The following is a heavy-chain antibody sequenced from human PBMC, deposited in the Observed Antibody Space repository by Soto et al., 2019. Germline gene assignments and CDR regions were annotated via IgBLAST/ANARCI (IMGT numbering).Heavy chain of an antibody. CDR2: ISSYGGST. J-gene: IGHJ4*02. V-gene: IGHV3-64*01. Sequence: EVQLVESGGGLVQPXGSLRLSCAASGFTFSSYAMHWVRQAPGKGLEYVSAISSYGGSTYYAISVKGRFTISRDNSKNTLYLQMGSRRAEDMAVYYCARDPDSSGYYYFDYWGQGTLVTVSS. CDR3: ARDPDSSGYYYFDY. D-gene: IGHD3-22*01. CDR1: GFTFSSYA.